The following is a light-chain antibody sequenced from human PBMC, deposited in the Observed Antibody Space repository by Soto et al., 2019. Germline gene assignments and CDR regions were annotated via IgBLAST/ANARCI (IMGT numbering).Light chain of an antibody. V-gene: IGLV1-40*01. Sequence: QAVVTQPPSVSGAPGQRVTISCTGSSSNIGAGYDVHWYQQLPGTAPKLLIYGNNNRPSGVPGRFSGSKSGTSASLAITGLQAEDEAEYDCQSYDSSLSTSVWVFGGGTKLTVL. J-gene: IGLJ3*02. CDR2: GNN. CDR1: SSNIGAGYD. CDR3: QSYDSSLSTSVWV.